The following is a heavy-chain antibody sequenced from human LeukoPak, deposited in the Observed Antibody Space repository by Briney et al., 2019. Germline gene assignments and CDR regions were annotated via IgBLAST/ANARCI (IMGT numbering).Heavy chain of an antibody. CDR3: ARGGDPELLWFGERWFDP. J-gene: IGHJ5*02. CDR2: ISSSSTI. Sequence: GGSLRLSCAASEFTFSSYSMNWVRQAPGKGLEWISYISSSSTIYYADSVKGRFTISRDNAKNSLYLQMNSLRAEDTAVYYCARGGDPELLWFGERWFDPWGQGTLVTVSS. D-gene: IGHD3-10*01. CDR1: EFTFSSYS. V-gene: IGHV3-48*04.